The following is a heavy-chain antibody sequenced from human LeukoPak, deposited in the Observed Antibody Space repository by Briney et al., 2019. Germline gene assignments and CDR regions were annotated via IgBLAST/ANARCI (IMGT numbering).Heavy chain of an antibody. D-gene: IGHD5/OR15-5a*01. CDR2: MNPNSGNT. CDR3: ASNTKLSSKYFDL. J-gene: IGHJ2*01. CDR1: GYTFTSYD. V-gene: IGHV1-8*03. Sequence: ASVKVSCKASGYTFTSYDINWVRQATGQGLEWMGWMNPNSGNTGYAQKFQGRVTITRNTSISTAYMELSSLRSEDTAVYYCASNTKLSSKYFDLWGRGTLVTVSS.